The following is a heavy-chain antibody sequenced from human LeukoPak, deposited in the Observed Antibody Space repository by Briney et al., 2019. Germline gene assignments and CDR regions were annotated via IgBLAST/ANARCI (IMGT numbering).Heavy chain of an antibody. Sequence: SETLSLTCTVSGGSISSSNNCWGWIRQPPGKGLEWIGSIIYGGYTYYNPSLKSRVTISVDTSKSQFSLNLSSVTSTDRAVYFCARRHSSSWYPAYDYWGQGTLVTVSS. CDR2: IIYGGYT. CDR1: GGSISSSNNC. J-gene: IGHJ4*02. CDR3: ARRHSSSWYPAYDY. D-gene: IGHD6-13*01. V-gene: IGHV4-39*01.